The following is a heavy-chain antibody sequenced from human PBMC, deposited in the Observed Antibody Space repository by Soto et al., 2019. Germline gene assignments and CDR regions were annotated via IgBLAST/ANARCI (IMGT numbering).Heavy chain of an antibody. V-gene: IGHV1-69*13. CDR2: IIPIFGTA. CDR1: GGTFSSYA. Sequence: GASVKVSCKASGGTFSSYAISWVRQAPGQGLEWMGGIIPIFGTANYAQKFQGRVTITADESTSTAYMELSSLRSEDTAVYYCAREYYYGSGSTYYYYYYGMDVWGQGTTVTVSS. J-gene: IGHJ6*02. CDR3: AREYYYGSGSTYYYYYYGMDV. D-gene: IGHD3-10*01.